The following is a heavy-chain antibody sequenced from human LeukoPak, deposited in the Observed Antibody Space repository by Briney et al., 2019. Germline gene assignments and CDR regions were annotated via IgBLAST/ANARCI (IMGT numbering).Heavy chain of an antibody. CDR2: INTDGSIT. J-gene: IGHJ5*02. CDR1: GFTFSDYW. D-gene: IGHD3-10*01. Sequence: GGSLRLSCAASGFTFSDYWIHWVRQAPGKGLVWVSRINTDGSITNYADSVKGRFSISRDNAKNTLYLQMSSLRAEDTAVYYCAKETLRFGELVQDFAWGQGTLVTVSS. CDR3: AKETLRFGELVQDFA. V-gene: IGHV3-74*01.